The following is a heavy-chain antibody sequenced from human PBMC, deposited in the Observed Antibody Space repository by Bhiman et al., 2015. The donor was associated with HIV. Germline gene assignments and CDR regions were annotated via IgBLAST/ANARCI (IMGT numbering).Heavy chain of an antibody. CDR2: ISDDGSNK. D-gene: IGHD3-3*01. J-gene: IGHJ3*02. CDR1: GITFSTYG. Sequence: VQLLESGGGLVQPGGSLRLSCAASGITFSTYGMSWVRQAPGKGLEWVAVISDDGSNKYYADSVKGRFTISRDNSKNTLYLQMNSLRAEDTAVYYCAKDLGESENEEWASDYYDFGSDYPGQDPRAVVGAFDIWGQGTMVTVSS. CDR3: AKDLGESENEEWASDYYDFGSDYPGQDPRAVVGAFDI. V-gene: IGHV3-30*18.